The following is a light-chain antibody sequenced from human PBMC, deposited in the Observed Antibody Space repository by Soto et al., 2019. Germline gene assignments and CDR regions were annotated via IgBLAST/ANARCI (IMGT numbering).Light chain of an antibody. V-gene: IGKV3-11*01. CDR1: QSVSSY. J-gene: IGKJ5*01. CDR2: DAS. CDR3: QQYSNWPPFT. Sequence: EFVLTHSPATLSLSPGERATLSCRASQSVSSYLAWYQQKPGQAPRLLIYDASNKATGIPARFSGSGSGTDFTLTISSLQSADSAVYYCQQYSNWPPFTFGQGTRLEIK.